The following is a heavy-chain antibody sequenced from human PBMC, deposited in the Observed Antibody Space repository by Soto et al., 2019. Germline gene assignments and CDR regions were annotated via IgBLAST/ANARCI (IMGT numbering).Heavy chain of an antibody. CDR3: AREPTNCSSTSCYHY. J-gene: IGHJ4*02. CDR2: IYYSGST. CDR1: GGSISSYY. D-gene: IGHD2-2*01. V-gene: IGHV4-59*01. Sequence: QVQLQESGPGLVKPSETLSLTCTVSGGSISSYYWSWIRQPPGKGLEWIGYIYYSGSTNYNPSLKSRVTISVDTSKNQFSLKLSSVTAADTAVYYCAREPTNCSSTSCYHYWGQGTLVTVSS.